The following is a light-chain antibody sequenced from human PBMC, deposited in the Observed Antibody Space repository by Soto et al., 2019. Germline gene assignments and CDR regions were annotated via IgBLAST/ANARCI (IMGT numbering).Light chain of an antibody. CDR2: DVS. Sequence: QSALTQPHSVSGAPGQSVTISCTGTSSDVGGYHDVSWYQQHPGKAPKLMIFDVSKRPSGVPDRFSGSTSGNTASLTISGLQAEDEADYYCCSYAGSYNVVFGGGTKLTVL. J-gene: IGLJ2*01. CDR3: CSYAGSYNVV. V-gene: IGLV2-11*01. CDR1: SSDVGGYHD.